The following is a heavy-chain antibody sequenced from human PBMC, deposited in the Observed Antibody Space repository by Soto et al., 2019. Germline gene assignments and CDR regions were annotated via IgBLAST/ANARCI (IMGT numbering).Heavy chain of an antibody. J-gene: IGHJ5*02. CDR2: IYPGDSDT. Sequence: GESLKISCKGFGYSFTSNWIAWVRQVPGKGLEWMGIIYPGDSDTRYSPSFQGQVTISADKSINTAYLQWSSLKASDTAVYYCARHPAYCGGDCYPWFDPWGQGTLVTVSS. D-gene: IGHD2-21*02. CDR1: GYSFTSNW. CDR3: ARHPAYCGGDCYPWFDP. V-gene: IGHV5-51*01.